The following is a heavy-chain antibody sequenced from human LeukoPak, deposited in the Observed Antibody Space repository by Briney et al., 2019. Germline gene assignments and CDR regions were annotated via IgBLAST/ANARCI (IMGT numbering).Heavy chain of an antibody. Sequence: PGGSLRLSCAASGFTFSSYGMHWVRQAPGKGLEWVAVIWYDGSNKYYADSVKGRFTISRDNSKNTLYLQMNSLRAEDTAVYYCARDPDSSGYYSDYWGQGTLVTVSS. CDR1: GFTFSSYG. J-gene: IGHJ4*02. V-gene: IGHV3-33*01. CDR3: ARDPDSSGYYSDY. CDR2: IWYDGSNK. D-gene: IGHD3-22*01.